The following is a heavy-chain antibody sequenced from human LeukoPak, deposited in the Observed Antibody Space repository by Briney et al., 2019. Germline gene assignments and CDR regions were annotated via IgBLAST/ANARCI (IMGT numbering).Heavy chain of an antibody. Sequence: PGGSLRLSCAAPGFIFHDYAIHWGRQPPGKGLEWVSLISGDGGSTFYADSVKGRFTISRDNSKNSLYLQMSSLRIEDTALYYCARESESSGWYDFWGQGTLVTVSS. CDR1: GFIFHDYA. D-gene: IGHD3-22*01. CDR2: ISGDGGST. V-gene: IGHV3-43*02. J-gene: IGHJ5*01. CDR3: ARESESSGWYDF.